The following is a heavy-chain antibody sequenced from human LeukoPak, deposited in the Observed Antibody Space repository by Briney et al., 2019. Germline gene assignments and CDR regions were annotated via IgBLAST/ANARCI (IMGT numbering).Heavy chain of an antibody. J-gene: IGHJ4*02. CDR1: GFTFSSYG. Sequence: PGGSLRLSCAASGFTFSSYGMHWVRQAPGKGLEWVAFIRYDGSNKYYADSVKGRFTISRDNSKNTLHLQMNSLRAEDTAVYYCIGYGGNSVWGPGTLVTVSS. D-gene: IGHD4-23*01. V-gene: IGHV3-30*02. CDR3: IGYGGNSV. CDR2: IRYDGSNK.